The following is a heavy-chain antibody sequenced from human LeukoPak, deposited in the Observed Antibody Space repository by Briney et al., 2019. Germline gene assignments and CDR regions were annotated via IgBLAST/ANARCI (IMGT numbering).Heavy chain of an antibody. J-gene: IGHJ6*02. CDR1: GGSISSGDYY. D-gene: IGHD2-2*01. Sequence: SETLSLTCTVSGGSISSGDYYWSWIRQPPGKGLEWIGYIYYSGSTYYNPSLKSRVTISVDTSKNQFSLKLGSVTAADTAVYYCARDLSYCSSTSCYYYYGMDVWGQGTTVTVSS. CDR2: IYYSGST. CDR3: ARDLSYCSSTSCYYYYGMDV. V-gene: IGHV4-30-4*01.